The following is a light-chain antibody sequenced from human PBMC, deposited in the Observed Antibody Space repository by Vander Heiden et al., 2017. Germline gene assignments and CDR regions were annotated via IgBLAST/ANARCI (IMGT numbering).Light chain of an antibody. CDR1: SPNIGSNS. V-gene: IGLV1-44*01. CDR2: TNN. Sequence: SVLTQPPSASGTPGQRFTISCSGSSPNIGSNSVNWYQQLPGTAPKLLIYTNNQRPSGVPDRFSGSKSGTSASLAISGLQSEDEADYYCAAWDDSLNGVVFGGGTKLTVL. J-gene: IGLJ2*01. CDR3: AAWDDSLNGVV.